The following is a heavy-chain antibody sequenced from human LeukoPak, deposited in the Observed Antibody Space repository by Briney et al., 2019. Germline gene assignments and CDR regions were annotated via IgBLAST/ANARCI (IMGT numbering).Heavy chain of an antibody. J-gene: IGHJ6*03. Sequence: ASVKVSCKASGYTFTSYDINWVRQATGQGLEWMGWMNPNSGNTGYAQKFQGRVTITRNTSISTAYMELSSLRSEDTAVYYCARTCRSARDYYYYYMDVWGKGTTVTVSS. V-gene: IGHV1-8*03. CDR2: MNPNSGNT. CDR3: ARTCRSARDYYYYYMDV. D-gene: IGHD6-6*01. CDR1: GYTFTSYD.